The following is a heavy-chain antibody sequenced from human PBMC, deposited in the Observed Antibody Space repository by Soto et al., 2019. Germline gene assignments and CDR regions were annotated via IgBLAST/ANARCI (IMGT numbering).Heavy chain of an antibody. Sequence: QVQLQESGPGLVKPSETLSLTCTVSGGSVSSGSYYWSWIRQPPGKGLEWIGYIYYSGSTNYNPSLKSRVTISVDTSKNQFSLKLSSVTAADTAVYYCARELITFGGVTQRRGWYFDLWGRGTLVTVSS. V-gene: IGHV4-61*01. CDR2: IYYSGST. J-gene: IGHJ2*01. D-gene: IGHD3-16*01. CDR3: ARELITFGGVTQRRGWYFDL. CDR1: GGSVSSGSYY.